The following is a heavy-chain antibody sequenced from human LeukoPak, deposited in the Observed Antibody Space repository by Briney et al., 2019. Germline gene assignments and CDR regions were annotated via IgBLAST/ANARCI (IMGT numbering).Heavy chain of an antibody. Sequence: GESLKISCKGSGYRFTSYWIGWVRQMPGKGLEWMGIIYPGDSDTRYSPSFQGQVTISADKSISTAYLQWSSLKASDTAMYYCAAAAGPRGARFDYWGQGTLVTVSS. V-gene: IGHV5-51*01. J-gene: IGHJ4*02. CDR1: GYRFTSYW. CDR3: AAAAGPRGARFDY. D-gene: IGHD6-13*01. CDR2: IYPGDSDT.